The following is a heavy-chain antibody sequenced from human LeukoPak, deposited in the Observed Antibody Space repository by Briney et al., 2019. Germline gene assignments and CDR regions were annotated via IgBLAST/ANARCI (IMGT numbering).Heavy chain of an antibody. CDR1: GFTFSSYA. Sequence: GGSLRLSCAASGFTFSSYAMHWVRQAPGKGLEWVAVISYDGSNKYYADSVKGRFTISRDNSKNTLYLQMNSLRAEDTAVYYCARAPVGLQPLRDYWGQGTLVTVSS. CDR3: ARAPVGLQPLRDY. D-gene: IGHD5-24*01. V-gene: IGHV3-30*01. J-gene: IGHJ4*02. CDR2: ISYDGSNK.